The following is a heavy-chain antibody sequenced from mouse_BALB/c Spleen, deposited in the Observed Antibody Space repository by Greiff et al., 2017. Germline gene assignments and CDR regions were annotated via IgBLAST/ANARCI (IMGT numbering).Heavy chain of an antibody. V-gene: IGHV1-14*01. CDR1: GYTFTSYV. Sequence: EVHLVESGPELVKPGASVKMSCKASGYTFTSYVMHWVKQKPGQVLEWIGYINPYNDGTKYNEKFKGKATLTSDKSSSTAYMELSSLTSEDSAVYYCARGGYDYLYAMDYWGQGTSVTVSS. CDR2: INPYNDGT. CDR3: ARGGYDYLYAMDY. J-gene: IGHJ4*01. D-gene: IGHD2-4*01.